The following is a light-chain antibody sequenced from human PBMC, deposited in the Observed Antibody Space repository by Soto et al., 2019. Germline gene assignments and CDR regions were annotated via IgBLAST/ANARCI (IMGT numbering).Light chain of an antibody. V-gene: IGLV1-44*01. J-gene: IGLJ1*01. CDR2: NNN. Sequence: QSVLTQPPSASGTPGQGVTISCSGGSSNIGTNAVNWYQQLPGTAPKLLIYNNNQRPSGVPDRFSGSKSGTSASLAISGLQSEDEADYYCAAWDDSLNGYVFGTGT. CDR1: SSNIGTNA. CDR3: AAWDDSLNGYV.